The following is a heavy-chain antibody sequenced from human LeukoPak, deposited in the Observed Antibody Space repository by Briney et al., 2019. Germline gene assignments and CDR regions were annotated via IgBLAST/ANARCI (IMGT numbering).Heavy chain of an antibody. CDR3: ARGRGYYDSSGYYPDY. V-gene: IGHV4-59*11. Sequence: KPSETLSLTCTVSGGSISSHYWSWIRQPPGKGLEWIGYIYYSGSTNYNPSLKSRVTISVDASKNQFSLKLSSVTAADTAVYYCARGRGYYDSSGYYPDYWGQGTLVTVSS. CDR1: GGSISSHY. D-gene: IGHD3-22*01. CDR2: IYYSGST. J-gene: IGHJ4*02.